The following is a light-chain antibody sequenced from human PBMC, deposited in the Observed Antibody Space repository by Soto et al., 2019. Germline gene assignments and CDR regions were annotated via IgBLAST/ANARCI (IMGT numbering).Light chain of an antibody. CDR3: QQLTSYPQST. V-gene: IGKV1-9*01. Sequence: DLQLTRSPSFLSASVGDRVTITCRASQGISNYLAWYQQRPGKAPKLLIYAASTLQTGVPSRFSGSGSGTEFTLTISSLQPEDFATYHCQQLTSYPQSTFGQGTRLEI. CDR2: AAS. J-gene: IGKJ5*01. CDR1: QGISNY.